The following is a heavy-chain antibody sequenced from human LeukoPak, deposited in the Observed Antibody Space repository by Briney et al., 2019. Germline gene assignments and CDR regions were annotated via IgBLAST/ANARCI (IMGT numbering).Heavy chain of an antibody. Sequence: GGSLRLSCAASGFTFSSYSMNWVRQAPGKGLEWVSSISTSSSYIYYADSVKGRFTISRDNAKNSLYLQMNSLRAEDTAVYYCAKEMAAYGDFLNFDSWGQGTLVTVSS. CDR3: AKEMAAYGDFLNFDS. CDR2: ISTSSSYI. J-gene: IGHJ4*02. D-gene: IGHD4-17*01. V-gene: IGHV3-21*01. CDR1: GFTFSSYS.